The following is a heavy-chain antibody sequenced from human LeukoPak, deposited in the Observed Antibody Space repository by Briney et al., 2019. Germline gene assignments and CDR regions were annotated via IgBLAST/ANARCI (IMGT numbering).Heavy chain of an antibody. D-gene: IGHD6-13*01. CDR1: GYTFTDYY. J-gene: IGHJ6*02. CDR3: ARVRIGQQLDKYYYYAMDV. Sequence: ASVKVSCKASGYTFTDYYMHWVRQAPGQGLEWMGWINPNSGGTNYAQKFQGRVTMTTDTSISTAYREVSRLRSDDTAVYYCARVRIGQQLDKYYYYAMDVWGQGTTVTVSS. CDR2: INPNSGGT. V-gene: IGHV1-2*02.